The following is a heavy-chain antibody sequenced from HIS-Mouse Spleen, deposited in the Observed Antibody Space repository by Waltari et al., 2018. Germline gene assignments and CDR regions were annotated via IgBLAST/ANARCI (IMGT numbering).Heavy chain of an antibody. D-gene: IGHD4-17*01. Sequence: QLQLQESGPGLVKPSATRSLTCTVSGGSISSSSYYWGWIRQPPGKGLAWIGSIYYSGSTYYNPSLKSRVTISVDTSKNQFSLKLSSVTAADTAVYYCARDYGDNWFDPWGQGTLVTVSS. CDR2: IYYSGST. J-gene: IGHJ5*02. V-gene: IGHV4-39*07. CDR3: ARDYGDNWFDP. CDR1: GGSISSSSYY.